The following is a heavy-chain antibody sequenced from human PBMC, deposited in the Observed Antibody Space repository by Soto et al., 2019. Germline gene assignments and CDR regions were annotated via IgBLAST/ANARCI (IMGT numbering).Heavy chain of an antibody. Sequence: VQLVESGGGVVQPGRSLRLSCAASGFTFSSYAMHWVRQAPGKGLEWVAVISYDGSNKYYADSVKGRFTISRDNSKNTLYLQMNSLRAEDTAVYYCAREIDGEYCSGGSCPFDYWGQGTLVTVSS. V-gene: IGHV3-30-3*01. CDR3: AREIDGEYCSGGSCPFDY. J-gene: IGHJ4*02. CDR1: GFTFSSYA. D-gene: IGHD2-15*01. CDR2: ISYDGSNK.